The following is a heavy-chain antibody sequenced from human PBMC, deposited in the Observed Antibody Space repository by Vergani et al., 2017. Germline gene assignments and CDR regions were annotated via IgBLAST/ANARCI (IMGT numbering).Heavy chain of an antibody. CDR3: AREEVATTPYYYYYMDV. D-gene: IGHD5-12*01. V-gene: IGHV4-4*07. J-gene: IGHJ6*03. CDR1: GGSISSYY. Sequence: QVQLQESGPGLVKPSETLSLTCTVSGGSISSYYWSWIRQPAGKGLEWIGRIYTSGSTYYNPSLKSRVTISVDTSKNQFSLKLSSVTAADTAVYYCAREEVATTPYYYYYMDVWGKGTTVTVSS. CDR2: IYTSGST.